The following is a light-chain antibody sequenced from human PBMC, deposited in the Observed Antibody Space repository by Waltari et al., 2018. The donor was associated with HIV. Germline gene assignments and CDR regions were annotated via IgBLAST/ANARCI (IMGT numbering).Light chain of an antibody. CDR3: QQYGSSSLT. CDR1: QSVSSSY. V-gene: IGKV3-20*01. Sequence: EIVLTQSPGTLSLSPGERATLSCRASQSVSSSYLAWYQQKPGQAPRLLIYGASSRATGIPDRFSGSGSGTDFTLTISRLEPEDFAVYYCQQYGSSSLTFGGGTKVETK. CDR2: GAS. J-gene: IGKJ4*01.